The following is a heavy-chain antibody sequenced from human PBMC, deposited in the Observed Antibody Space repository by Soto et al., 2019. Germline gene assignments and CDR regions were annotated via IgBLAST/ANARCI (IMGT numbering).Heavy chain of an antibody. D-gene: IGHD2-15*01. CDR1: GFSFNSYS. Sequence: EGSLRLSCAGSGFSFNSYSMTWVRQAPGKGLEWVSGISGSVTNTYYADAVKGRFTISRDNSKNTLNLQMNSLRADDTAVYYCPKHGPRGSSTAASFLQSNEYWGKGNPVIISS. J-gene: IGHJ4*02. CDR3: PKHGPRGSSTAASFLQSNEY. CDR2: ISGSVTNT. V-gene: IGHV3-23*01.